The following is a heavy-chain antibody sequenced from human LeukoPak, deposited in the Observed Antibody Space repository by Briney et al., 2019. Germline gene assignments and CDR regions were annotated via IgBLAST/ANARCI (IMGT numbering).Heavy chain of an antibody. Sequence: SETLSLTCTVSGGSISSSSYYWGWIRQPPGKGLEWIGSIYHSGSTYYNPSLKSRVTISVDTSKNQFSLKLSSVTAADTAVYYCASVPNTVVNSPDKKGSFDIWGQGTMVTVSS. J-gene: IGHJ3*02. CDR3: ASVPNTVVNSPDKKGSFDI. V-gene: IGHV4-39*07. D-gene: IGHD4-23*01. CDR1: GGSISSSSYY. CDR2: IYHSGST.